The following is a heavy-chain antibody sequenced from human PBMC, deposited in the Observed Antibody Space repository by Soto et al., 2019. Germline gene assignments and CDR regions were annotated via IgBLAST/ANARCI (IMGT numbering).Heavy chain of an antibody. CDR1: GFTFSSYA. CDR2: ISGSGGST. CDR3: AKRFASGSPYGLDV. V-gene: IGHV3-23*01. D-gene: IGHD3-10*01. Sequence: PGGSLRLSCAASGFTFSSYAMSWVRQAPGKGLEWVSGISGSGGSTYYADSVKGRFTISRDNPRNTLYLQMNSLTAEDTAVYYCAKRFASGSPYGLDVWGQGTTVTVSS. J-gene: IGHJ6*02.